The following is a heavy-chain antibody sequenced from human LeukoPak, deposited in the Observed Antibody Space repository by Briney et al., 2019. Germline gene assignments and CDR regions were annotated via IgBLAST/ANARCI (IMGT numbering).Heavy chain of an antibody. D-gene: IGHD1-26*01. Sequence: GGSLRLSCAASGFTFSTYAMSWVRQAPGKGLEWVSVISTSGGTTYYADSVKGRFTISRENSKNTLYLQMNTLRAEDPAIYYCAKELIVGATSPFSYWGQGTLVTVSS. CDR2: ISTSGGTT. CDR3: AKELIVGATSPFSY. CDR1: GFTFSTYA. J-gene: IGHJ4*02. V-gene: IGHV3-23*01.